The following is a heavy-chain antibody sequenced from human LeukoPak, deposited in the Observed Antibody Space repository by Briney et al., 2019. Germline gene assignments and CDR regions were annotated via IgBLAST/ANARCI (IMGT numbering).Heavy chain of an antibody. V-gene: IGHV4-34*01. D-gene: IGHD2-15*01. J-gene: IGHJ4*02. CDR2: INHTGRT. CDR3: ARQVVFDY. Sequence: SETLSLTCAVYGGSFNDYQWTWIRQPPGKGLEWIGDINHTGRTNYNPSLRGRATISVDTFKNQFSLKIIGVTAADTAVYYCARQVVFDYWGQGTLVTVSS. CDR1: GGSFNDYQ.